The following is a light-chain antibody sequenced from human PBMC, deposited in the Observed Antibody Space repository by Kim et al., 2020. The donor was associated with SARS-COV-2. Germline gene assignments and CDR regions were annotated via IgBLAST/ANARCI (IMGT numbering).Light chain of an antibody. CDR3: QQYNSYWRT. V-gene: IGKV1-5*03. CDR2: KAS. CDR1: QSISSW. J-gene: IGKJ1*01. Sequence: ASVGDRVTITCRASQSISSWVAWYQQKPGKAPKLLIYKASSLESGVPSRFSGSGSGTEFTLTISSLQPDDFATYYCQQYNSYWRTFGQGTKVDIK.